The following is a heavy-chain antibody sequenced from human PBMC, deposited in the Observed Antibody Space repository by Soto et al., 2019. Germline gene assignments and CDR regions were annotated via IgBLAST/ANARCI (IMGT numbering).Heavy chain of an antibody. D-gene: IGHD3-3*01. V-gene: IGHV3-30*04. CDR1: GLTFSDYT. Sequence: GGSLRLSCEVFGLTFSDYTMHWVRQAPGKGLEWVAVISSDGSNKYCPDSVKDRFTISRDNSKNTLYLQMNSLTTEDTAVYYCARDQSANFWIGYPTGWFGPWGQGTLVTVSS. J-gene: IGHJ5*01. CDR3: ARDQSANFWIGYPTGWFGP. CDR2: ISSDGSNK.